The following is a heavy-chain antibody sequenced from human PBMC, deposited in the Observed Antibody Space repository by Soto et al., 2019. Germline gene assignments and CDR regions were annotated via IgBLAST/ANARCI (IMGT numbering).Heavy chain of an antibody. CDR3: ASTALRISADGIGAFDI. J-gene: IGHJ3*02. V-gene: IGHV5-51*01. Sequence: GESLKISCKGSGYSFTNYWIGWVRQMPGKGLEWMGIIYPGDSDTRYSPSFQGQVTISADKSISTAYLQWSSLRSEDTAVYYCASTALRISADGIGAFDIWGQGTLVTVSS. D-gene: IGHD6-13*01. CDR2: IYPGDSDT. CDR1: GYSFTNYW.